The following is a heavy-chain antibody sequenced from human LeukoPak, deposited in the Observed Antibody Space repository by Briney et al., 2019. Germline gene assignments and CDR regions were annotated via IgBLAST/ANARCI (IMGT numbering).Heavy chain of an antibody. CDR2: IYRSGIT. D-gene: IGHD2-8*01. V-gene: IGHV4-38-2*02. J-gene: IGHJ6*03. CDR3: TRDRNGGDYYYMDV. Sequence: PSETLSLTCSVSGCSISDGYYWGWSRQPPGKGLEWIGIIYRSGITYYNPSLESRVTISVDTSKNQFSLKLRSVTAADTAVYYCTRDRNGGDYYYMDVWGKGTTVTVSS. CDR1: GCSISDGYY.